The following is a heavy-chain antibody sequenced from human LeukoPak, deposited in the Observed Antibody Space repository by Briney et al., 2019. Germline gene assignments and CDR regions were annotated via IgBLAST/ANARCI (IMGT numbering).Heavy chain of an antibody. CDR3: AKSFKWRGHGDYAGFDP. D-gene: IGHD4-17*01. V-gene: IGHV3-15*01. Sequence: GGSLRLSCAASGFTFSNAWMSWVRQAPGKGLEWVGRIKSKTDGGTTDYAAPVKGRFTISRDNAKNSLYLQMNSLRAEDTAVYYCAKSFKWRGHGDYAGFDPWGQGTLVTVSS. J-gene: IGHJ5*02. CDR1: GFTFSNAW. CDR2: IKSKTDGGTT.